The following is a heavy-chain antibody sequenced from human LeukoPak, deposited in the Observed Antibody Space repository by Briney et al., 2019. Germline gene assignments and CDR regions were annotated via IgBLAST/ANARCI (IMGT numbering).Heavy chain of an antibody. CDR1: GFTFSSYA. CDR2: ISGSGGST. CDR3: AKLVSAGGWYGGAFDT. D-gene: IGHD6-19*01. V-gene: IGHV3-23*01. J-gene: IGHJ3*02. Sequence: GSLRLSCAASGFTFSSYAMSWVRQAPGKGLEWVSAISGSGGSTYYADSVKGRFTISRDNSKNTLYLQMNSLRAEDTAVYYCAKLVSAGGWYGGAFDTWGQGTMVTVSS.